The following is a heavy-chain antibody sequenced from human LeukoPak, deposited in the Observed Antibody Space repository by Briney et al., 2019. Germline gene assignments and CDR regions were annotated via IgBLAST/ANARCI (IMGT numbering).Heavy chain of an antibody. D-gene: IGHD3-22*01. V-gene: IGHV4-34*01. CDR1: GASLNGHY. Sequence: SETLSLTCAVYGASLNGHYWSWIRQPPGKGLEWIGEGSDVGGTKYNPSLKSRVTISADTSKNQFSLKLSSVTAADTAVYYCCRVACDSGFCNVDYWGQGTLVPVTS. CDR2: GSDVGGT. J-gene: IGHJ4*02. CDR3: CRVACDSGFCNVDY.